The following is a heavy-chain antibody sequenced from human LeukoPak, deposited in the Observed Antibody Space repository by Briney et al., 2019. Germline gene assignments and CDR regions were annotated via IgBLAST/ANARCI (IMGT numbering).Heavy chain of an antibody. D-gene: IGHD1-26*01. CDR1: GGSISNYF. V-gene: IGHV4-4*07. J-gene: IGHJ3*02. CDR2: LYTSGST. Sequence: SETLSLTCTVSGGSISNYFLTWVRQPVGKSLEWIGRLYTSGSTNCNPSLKSRVTMSLDTSMTQFSLKLKSVTAADTAVYYCAGGGSPHIWGQGTMVTVSS. CDR3: AGGGSPHI.